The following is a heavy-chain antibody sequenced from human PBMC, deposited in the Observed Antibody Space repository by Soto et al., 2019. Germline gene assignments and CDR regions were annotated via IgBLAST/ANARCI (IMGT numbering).Heavy chain of an antibody. CDR3: ARDWYYTIDY. J-gene: IGHJ4*02. CDR1: GFDFRTTW. CDR2: ITSDGSSI. Sequence: GGSLRLSCAASGFDFRTTWMHWVRQVPGKGLVWVSCITSDGSSITYADSVKGRFTISRDNAKNTLYLQMNSLRVEDTAVYYCARDWYYTIDYWGRGTRVTVSS. V-gene: IGHV3-74*01. D-gene: IGHD3-3*01.